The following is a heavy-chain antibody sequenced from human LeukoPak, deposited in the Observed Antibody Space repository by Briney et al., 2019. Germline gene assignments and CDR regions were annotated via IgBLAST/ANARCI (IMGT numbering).Heavy chain of an antibody. D-gene: IGHD2-2*01. CDR2: IYYSGIT. CDR1: GGSIGSRDFY. J-gene: IGHJ3*02. CDR3: ARSYCSSTTCYAVGAFDI. V-gene: IGHV4-39*01. Sequence: SETLSLTCAVSGGSIGSRDFYWGWIRQPPGKGLEWIGSIYYSGITYYNPSLRSRVTILVDTSKNRFSLELRSVTAADTAVYYCARSYCSSTTCYAVGAFDIWGQGTTVTVSS.